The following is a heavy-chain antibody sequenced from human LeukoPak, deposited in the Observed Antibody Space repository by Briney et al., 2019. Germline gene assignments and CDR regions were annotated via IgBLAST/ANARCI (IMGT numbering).Heavy chain of an antibody. CDR1: GGSISSSSYY. Sequence: SETLSLTCTVSGGSISSSSYYWGWIRQPPGKGLEWIGSIYYSGSTYYNPSLKSRVTISVDTSKNQFSLKLSSVTAADTAVYYCARRSGSYFFKGAFDIWGQGTMVTVSS. J-gene: IGHJ3*02. V-gene: IGHV4-39*01. CDR2: IYYSGST. D-gene: IGHD1-26*01. CDR3: ARRSGSYFFKGAFDI.